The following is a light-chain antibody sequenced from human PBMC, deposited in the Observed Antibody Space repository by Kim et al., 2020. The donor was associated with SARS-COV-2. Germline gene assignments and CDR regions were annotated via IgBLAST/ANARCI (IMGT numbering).Light chain of an antibody. CDR3: QQVNSYPLT. J-gene: IGKJ4*01. Sequence: ASVGDRIIITCRASQDISRSLAWYQQAPGKAPKLLIYAASTLYGGVPSRFSGSGSGTDFSLTISGLQPEDSATYYCQQVNSYPLTFGGGTKVDIK. CDR2: AAS. CDR1: QDISRS. V-gene: IGKV1-9*01.